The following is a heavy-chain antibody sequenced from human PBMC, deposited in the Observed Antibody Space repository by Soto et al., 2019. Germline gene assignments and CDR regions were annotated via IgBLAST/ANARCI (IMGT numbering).Heavy chain of an antibody. D-gene: IGHD1-26*01. V-gene: IGHV3-30-3*01. CDR2: VSHDGVNT. CDR1: GFTFTNYP. Sequence: QVQLVESGGGVVQPGRSLRLSCAASGFTFTNYPMHWVRQAPGKGLEWVAAVSHDGVNTYYADSVKGRITISRDNSKNSLYLEPKSLRSEAMRVFFGAREKTVGGIPLHTWGQETLVPVSS. J-gene: IGHJ5*02. CDR3: AREKTVGGIPLHT.